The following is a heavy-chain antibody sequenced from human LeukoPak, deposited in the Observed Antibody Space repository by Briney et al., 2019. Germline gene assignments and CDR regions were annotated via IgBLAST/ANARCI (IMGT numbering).Heavy chain of an antibody. J-gene: IGHJ4*02. CDR1: GFTFSSYS. CDR2: ISSSSSYI. Sequence: PGGSLRLFCAASGFTFSSYSMNWVRQAPGKGLEWVSSISSSSSYIYYADSVKGRFTISRDNAKNSLYLQMNSLRAEDTAVYYCARGRGVVTARTTYYFDYWGQGTLVTVSS. D-gene: IGHD2-21*02. CDR3: ARGRGVVTARTTYYFDY. V-gene: IGHV3-21*01.